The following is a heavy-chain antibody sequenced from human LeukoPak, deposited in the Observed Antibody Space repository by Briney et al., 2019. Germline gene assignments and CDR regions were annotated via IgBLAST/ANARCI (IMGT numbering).Heavy chain of an antibody. CDR3: AKGDFDSSGWYNRPLDY. CDR2: ISGSGGST. D-gene: IGHD6-19*01. J-gene: IGHJ4*02. V-gene: IGHV3-23*01. Sequence: GGSLRLSCAASGFIFSSYAMSWVRQAPGKGLEWVSGISGSGGSTHYADSVKGRFTISRDNSMNTLFLQMSSLRAEDTAVYYCAKGDFDSSGWYNRPLDYWGQGTLVTVSS. CDR1: GFIFSSYA.